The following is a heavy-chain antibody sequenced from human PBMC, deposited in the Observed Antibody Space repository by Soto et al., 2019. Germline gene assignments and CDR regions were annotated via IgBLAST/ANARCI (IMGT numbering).Heavy chain of an antibody. J-gene: IGHJ6*02. D-gene: IGHD3-3*01. CDR3: ARGDGYDFWSGYYSFGYYYYGMDV. Sequence: PSETLSLTCTVSGGSVSSGSYYWSWIRQPPGKGLEWIGYIYYSGSTNYNPSLKSRVTISVDTSKNQFSLKLSSVTAADTAVYYCARGDGYDFWSGYYSFGYYYYGMDVWGQGTTVTVS. V-gene: IGHV4-61*01. CDR2: IYYSGST. CDR1: GGSVSSGSYY.